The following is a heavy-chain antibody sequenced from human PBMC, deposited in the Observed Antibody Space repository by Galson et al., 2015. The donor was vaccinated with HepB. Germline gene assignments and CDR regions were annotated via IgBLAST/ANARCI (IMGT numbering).Heavy chain of an antibody. D-gene: IGHD3-10*01. V-gene: IGHV1-2*02. Sequence: SVKVSCKASGYTFTGYHMHWVRQAPGQGLEWMGWINPNSGGTNYAQKFQGRVTMTRDTSISTAYMELSRLRSDDTAVYYCARMRRITMVRGEPDYWGQGTLVTVSS. CDR1: GYTFTGYH. CDR2: INPNSGGT. CDR3: ARMRRITMVRGEPDY. J-gene: IGHJ4*02.